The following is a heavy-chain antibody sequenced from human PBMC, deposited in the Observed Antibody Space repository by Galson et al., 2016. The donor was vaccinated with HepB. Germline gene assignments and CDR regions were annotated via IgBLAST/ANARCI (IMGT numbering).Heavy chain of an antibody. J-gene: IGHJ5*02. CDR3: ARDPRYNILTGYYNA. V-gene: IGHV3-9*01. Sequence: SLRLSCAASGYTFGHYAMHWVRQAPGKGLEWVSGINWNSDSIGYGDSVKGRFTIFRDNAKNSLFLQMNSLRPEDTAFYYCARDPRYNILTGYYNAWGQGTLVAVSS. CDR1: GYTFGHYA. CDR2: INWNSDSI. D-gene: IGHD3-9*01.